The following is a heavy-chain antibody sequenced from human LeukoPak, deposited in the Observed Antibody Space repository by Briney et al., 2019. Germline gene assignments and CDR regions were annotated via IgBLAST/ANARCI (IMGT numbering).Heavy chain of an antibody. Sequence: SETLSLTCTVSGGSISNSNYYWGWIRQPPGKGLDWIGSIYYSGTTYYNPSLKSRVTISRDTSKNEFSLKLSSVTAADTAVYYCARDSRRDGYNLDYWGRGTLVTVSS. CDR3: ARDSRRDGYNLDY. J-gene: IGHJ4*02. D-gene: IGHD5-24*01. V-gene: IGHV4-39*07. CDR2: IYYSGTT. CDR1: GGSISNSNYY.